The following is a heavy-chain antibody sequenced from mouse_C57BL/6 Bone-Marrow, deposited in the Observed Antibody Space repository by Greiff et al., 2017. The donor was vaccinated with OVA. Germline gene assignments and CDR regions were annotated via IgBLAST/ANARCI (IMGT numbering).Heavy chain of an antibody. J-gene: IGHJ3*01. Sequence: DVQLVESGEGLVKPGASLKLSCAASGFTFTSYAMPWVRQTPEQRLEWIAYISRGGDYINYADTVKGRFTISRDKARNTLYLQMSSLKSEDTAMYYCTRKRDDGWTWFAYGGQGTLVTVSA. CDR3: TRKRDDGWTWFAY. CDR2: ISRGGDYI. D-gene: IGHD2-3*01. CDR1: GFTFTSYA. V-gene: IGHV5-9-1*02.